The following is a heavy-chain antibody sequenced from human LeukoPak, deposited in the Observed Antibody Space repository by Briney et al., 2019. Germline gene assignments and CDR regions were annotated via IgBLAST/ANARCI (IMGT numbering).Heavy chain of an antibody. Sequence: PGGSLRLSCAASGFTFSSYALNWVPQAPGKGLEWLSYISSSGTTIYCADSVKGRFTISRDNAENSLYLQMNSLRAEDTAVYFCASALPIDSWGQGTLVTVSS. J-gene: IGHJ4*02. CDR2: ISSSGTTI. V-gene: IGHV3-48*03. CDR1: GFTFSSYA. CDR3: ASALPIDS.